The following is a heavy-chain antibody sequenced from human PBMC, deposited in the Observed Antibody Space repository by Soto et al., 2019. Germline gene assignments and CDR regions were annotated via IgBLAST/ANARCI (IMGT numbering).Heavy chain of an antibody. J-gene: IGHJ4*02. CDR2: ISGSGGST. V-gene: IGHV3-23*01. CDR1: GFTFSSYA. Sequence: GGSLRLSCAASGFTFSSYAMSWVRQAPGKGLEWVSAISGSGGSTYYADSVKGRFTISRDNSKNTLYLQMNSLRAEDTAVYYCAKLSLYGSGSYYDYWGQGTLVTVSS. CDR3: AKLSLYGSGSYYDY. D-gene: IGHD3-10*01.